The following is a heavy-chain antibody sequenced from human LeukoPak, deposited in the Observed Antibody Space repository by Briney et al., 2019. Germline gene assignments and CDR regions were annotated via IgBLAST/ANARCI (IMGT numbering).Heavy chain of an antibody. V-gene: IGHV3-21*01. CDR2: ISSSSSYI. CDR3: ASLNYDSSGYPGGAFDI. Sequence: GGSLRLPCAASGFTFSSYSMNWVRQAPGKGLEWVSSISSSSSYIYYADSVKGRFTISRDNAKNSLYLQMNSLRAEDTAVYYCASLNYDSSGYPGGAFDIWGQGTMVTVSS. J-gene: IGHJ3*02. CDR1: GFTFSSYS. D-gene: IGHD3-22*01.